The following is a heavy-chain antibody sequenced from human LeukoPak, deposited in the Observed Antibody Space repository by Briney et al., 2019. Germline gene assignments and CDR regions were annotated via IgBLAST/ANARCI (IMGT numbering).Heavy chain of an antibody. V-gene: IGHV4-34*01. D-gene: IGHD2-8*01. CDR3: ARVSRAKHNAFDY. Sequence: SETLSLTCAVYGGSFSGYYWSWIRQPPGKGLEWIGEINHSGSTNYNPSLKSRVTISVDTSKNQFSLKLSSVTAADTAVYYCARVSRAKHNAFDYWGQGTLVTVSS. J-gene: IGHJ4*02. CDR1: GGSFSGYY. CDR2: INHSGST.